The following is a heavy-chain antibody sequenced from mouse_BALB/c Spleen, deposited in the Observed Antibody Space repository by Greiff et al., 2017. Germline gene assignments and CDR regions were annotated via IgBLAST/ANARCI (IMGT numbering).Heavy chain of an antibody. CDR1: GYSFTGYY. Sequence: VQLQQSGPELVKPGASVKISCKASGYSFTGYYMHWVKQSHVKSLEWIGRINPYNGATSYNQNFKDKASLTVDKSSSTAYMELHSLTSEDSAVYYCARGGSFDYWGQGTTLTVSS. V-gene: IGHV1-31*01. CDR3: ARGGSFDY. J-gene: IGHJ2*01. CDR2: INPYNGAT.